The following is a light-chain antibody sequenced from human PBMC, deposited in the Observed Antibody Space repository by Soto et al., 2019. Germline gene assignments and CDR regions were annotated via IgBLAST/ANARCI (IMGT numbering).Light chain of an antibody. J-gene: IGKJ4*01. CDR2: AAS. Sequence: EIVMTQAPSTLSVSPLEGATLSCRSSQTIDNTLAWYHQRPGQAPRLLIYAASARATGIPARFSGSGSGTEFILTISSLQSEDSAVYYCQQYDVWPALTFGGGTKVDIK. V-gene: IGKV3-15*01. CDR3: QQYDVWPALT. CDR1: QTIDNT.